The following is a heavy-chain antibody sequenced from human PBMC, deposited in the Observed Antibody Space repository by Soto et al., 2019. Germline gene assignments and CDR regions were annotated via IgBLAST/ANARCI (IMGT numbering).Heavy chain of an antibody. CDR3: ARDRVRRWLANNYYYYGMDV. D-gene: IGHD6-19*01. CDR1: GDSVSSNSAA. J-gene: IGHJ6*02. Sequence: SQTLSLTCAISGDSVSSNSAAWNWIRQSPSRGLEWLGRTYYRSKWYNDYAVSVKSRITINPDTSKNQFSLQLNSVTPEDTAVYYCARDRVRRWLANNYYYYGMDVWGQGTTVTVSS. V-gene: IGHV6-1*01. CDR2: TYYRSKWYN.